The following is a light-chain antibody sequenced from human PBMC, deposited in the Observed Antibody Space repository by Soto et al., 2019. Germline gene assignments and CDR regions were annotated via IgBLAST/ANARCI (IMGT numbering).Light chain of an antibody. CDR1: QSLSGW. J-gene: IGKJ4*01. V-gene: IGKV1-5*01. CDR2: IAS. CDR3: QYLNSFPLT. Sequence: DIQMTQSPSTLSASVGDRVIITCRASQSLSGWLAWYQQKPGKAPKLLIYIASTLQGGVPSRFSGSGSGTDFSLTISSLQPEDVATYYCQYLNSFPLTFGGGTKVDIK.